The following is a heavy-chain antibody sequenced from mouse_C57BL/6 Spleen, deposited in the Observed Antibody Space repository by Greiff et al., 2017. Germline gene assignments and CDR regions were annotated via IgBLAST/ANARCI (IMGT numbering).Heavy chain of an antibody. CDR3: APTMVTTGGYYAMDY. CDR1: GYTFTSYR. J-gene: IGHJ4*01. CDR2: FNPSNGGT. Sequence: QVQLQQPGTELVKPGASVKLSCKASGYTFTSYRMHWVKQRPGQGLEWIGNFNPSNGGTNYNEKFKSKATLTVDKSSSTAYMQLRSLTSEDSAVYYCAPTMVTTGGYYAMDYWGQGTSVTVSS. V-gene: IGHV1-53*01. D-gene: IGHD2-2*01.